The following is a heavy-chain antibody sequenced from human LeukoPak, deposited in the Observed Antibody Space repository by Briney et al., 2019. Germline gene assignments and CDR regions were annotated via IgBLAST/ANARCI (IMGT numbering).Heavy chain of an antibody. J-gene: IGHJ5*02. CDR2: ITMSGSVI. D-gene: IGHD6-19*01. CDR1: GFKFRDYY. CDR3: ARGGWSRGWFDP. V-gene: IGHV3-11*01. Sequence: PGGSLRLSCAASGFKFRDYYMSWIRQAPGKGLDWISYITMSGSVIQYSASVKGRFTTFRDNAKNSVYLQMNSLRVEDTAVYYCARGGWSRGWFDPWGQGTLVTVSS.